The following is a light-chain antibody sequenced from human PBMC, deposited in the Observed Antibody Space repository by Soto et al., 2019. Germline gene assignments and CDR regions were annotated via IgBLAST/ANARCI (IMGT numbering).Light chain of an antibody. V-gene: IGKV1-9*01. CDR3: QQLNSYPRVT. Sequence: DIQLTQSPSFLSASVGDRVTITCRASQGISSYLARYQQKPGNAPKLLIYAASTLQSGVPSRFSGSGSGTEFTLTISSLQPEDFATYYCQQLNSYPRVTFGGGTKVEIK. CDR2: AAS. J-gene: IGKJ4*01. CDR1: QGISSY.